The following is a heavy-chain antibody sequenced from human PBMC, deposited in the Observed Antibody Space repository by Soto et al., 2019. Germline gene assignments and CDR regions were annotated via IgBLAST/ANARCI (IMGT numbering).Heavy chain of an antibody. Sequence: GGSLRLSCAASGFTFSSYAMSWVRQAPGKGLEWVSAICGSGGSTYYADSVKDRFTISRDNSKNTLYLQMNSLRAEDTAVYYCAKASSGYDPAYYFDYWGQGTLVTVSS. CDR1: GFTFSSYA. D-gene: IGHD5-12*01. V-gene: IGHV3-23*01. CDR3: AKASSGYDPAYYFDY. CDR2: ICGSGGST. J-gene: IGHJ4*02.